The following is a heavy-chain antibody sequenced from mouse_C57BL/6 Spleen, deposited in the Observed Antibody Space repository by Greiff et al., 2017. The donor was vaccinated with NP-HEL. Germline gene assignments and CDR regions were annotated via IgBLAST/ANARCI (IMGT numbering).Heavy chain of an antibody. V-gene: IGHV1-82*01. D-gene: IGHD1-1*01. CDR1: GYAFSSSW. J-gene: IGHJ4*01. Sequence: QVQLQQSGPELVKPGASVKISCKASGYAFSSSWMNWVQQRPGKGLEWIGRIYPGDGDPNYNGKFKGKATLTADKSSSTAYMQLSSLTSEDSSVYFCARGGTTVVARYAMDYWGQGTSVTVSS. CDR3: ARGGTTVVARYAMDY. CDR2: IYPGDGDP.